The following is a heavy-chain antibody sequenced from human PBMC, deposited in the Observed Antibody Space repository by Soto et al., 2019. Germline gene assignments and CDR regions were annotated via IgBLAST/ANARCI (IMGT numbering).Heavy chain of an antibody. CDR2: IDCSDSYI. CDR1: GYTFTSYW. CDR3: ARPIGALSTTDFTY. J-gene: IGHJ4*02. D-gene: IGHD3-22*01. V-gene: IGHV5-10-1*01. Sequence: GESLKISCKGSGYTFTSYWITWVRQMPGKGPEWVATIDCSDSYINYSPSFQGHVTISADKSVSTAYLQWSSLKASDSAMYYCARPIGALSTTDFTYWGQGTLVTVSS.